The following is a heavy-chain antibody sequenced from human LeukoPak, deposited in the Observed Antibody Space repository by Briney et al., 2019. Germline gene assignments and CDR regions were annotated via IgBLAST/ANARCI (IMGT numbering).Heavy chain of an antibody. Sequence: GASVKVSCKASGYTFTSYGISWVRQAPGQGLEWMGWISAYNGNTNYAQKFQGRVTMTRNTSISTAYMELSSLRSEDTAVYYCARGGPVEMATIWDGMDVWGQGTTVTVSS. CDR1: GYTFTSYG. CDR3: ARGGPVEMATIWDGMDV. CDR2: ISAYNGNT. J-gene: IGHJ6*02. D-gene: IGHD5-24*01. V-gene: IGHV1-18*01.